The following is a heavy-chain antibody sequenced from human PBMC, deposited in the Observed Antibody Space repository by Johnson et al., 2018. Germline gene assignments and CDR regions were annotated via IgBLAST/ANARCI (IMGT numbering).Heavy chain of an antibody. CDR3: GKINVWSGSYGSFLGCALDI. CDR2: IIPIFGTA. J-gene: IGHJ3*02. D-gene: IGHD1-26*01. V-gene: IGHV1-69*01. CDR1: GGTFSSYA. Sequence: QVQLVQSGAEVKKPGSSVKVSCKASGGTFSSYAISWVRQAPGQGLEWMGGIIPIFGTANYAQKFQGRVTIIADESTGTTYMVLSSLRSEDTAVYYCGKINVWSGSYGSFLGCALDIWGQGTMVTVSS.